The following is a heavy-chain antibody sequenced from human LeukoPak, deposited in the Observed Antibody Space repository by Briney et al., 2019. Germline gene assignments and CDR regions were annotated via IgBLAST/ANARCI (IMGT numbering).Heavy chain of an antibody. Sequence: KPSGTLSLTCTVSGGSISSYYWSWIRQPPGKGLEWIGYIYYTGSTDYNPSLKSRVTISVDTSKNQFSLKLNSVTAADTAVYYCARSSGSRYYIDYWGQGTLVTVSS. J-gene: IGHJ4*02. CDR3: ARSSGSRYYIDY. CDR1: GGSISSYY. CDR2: IYYTGST. V-gene: IGHV4-59*01. D-gene: IGHD1-26*01.